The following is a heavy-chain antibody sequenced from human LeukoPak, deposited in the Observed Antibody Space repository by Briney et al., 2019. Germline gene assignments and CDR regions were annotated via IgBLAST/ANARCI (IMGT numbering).Heavy chain of an antibody. CDR1: GFTFDTHA. CDR3: ASASSHRIAAGGDY. V-gene: IGHV3-23*01. D-gene: IGHD6-13*01. CDR2: MSGHGHNV. J-gene: IGHJ4*02. Sequence: GGSLRLSCAASGFTFDTHAMSWVRQAPGKGLEWISTMSGHGHNVYYADSVKGRFTISRDNAKNTLYLQMNSLRAEDTAVYYCASASSHRIAAGGDYWGQGTLVTVSS.